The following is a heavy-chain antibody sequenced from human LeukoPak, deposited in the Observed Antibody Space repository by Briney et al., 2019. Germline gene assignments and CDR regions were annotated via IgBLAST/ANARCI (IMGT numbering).Heavy chain of an antibody. Sequence: SETLSLTCTVSGGSISSYYWSGIRQPPGKGLEWIGYIYYSGSTNYNPSLKSRVTISVDTSKNQFSLKLSSVTAADTAVYYCASGSGWFPYYWGQGTLVTVSS. CDR3: ASGSGWFPYY. CDR2: IYYSGST. J-gene: IGHJ4*02. D-gene: IGHD6-19*01. V-gene: IGHV4-59*01. CDR1: GGSISSYY.